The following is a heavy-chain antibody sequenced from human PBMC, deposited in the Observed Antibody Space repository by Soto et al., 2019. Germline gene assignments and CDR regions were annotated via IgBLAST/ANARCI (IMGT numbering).Heavy chain of an antibody. CDR3: AKSFEFKRYFDL. CDR2: IHHSGSS. Sequence: SETLSLTCAVSGGSISSNDWWTWFRQPPGKGLEWIGEIHHSGSSTYNPSLHSRVTMSVDKSKNHFSLNLNSVTAADTAVYFCAKSFEFKRYFDLWGPGTLVTVSS. D-gene: IGHD3-16*02. CDR1: GGSISSNDW. J-gene: IGHJ4*02. V-gene: IGHV4-4*02.